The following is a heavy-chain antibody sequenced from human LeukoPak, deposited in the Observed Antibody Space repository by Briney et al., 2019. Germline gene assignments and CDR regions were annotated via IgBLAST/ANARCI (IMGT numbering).Heavy chain of an antibody. D-gene: IGHD3-3*01. J-gene: IGHJ4*02. CDR3: ATGSGAPTNFDY. CDR2: FDPEDGET. Sequence: ASVEVSCKVSGYTLTELSMHWVRQAPGKGLEWMGGFDPEDGETIYAQKFQGRVTVTEDTSTDTAYMELSSLRSEDTAVYYCATGSGAPTNFDYWGQGTLVTVSS. CDR1: GYTLTELS. V-gene: IGHV1-24*01.